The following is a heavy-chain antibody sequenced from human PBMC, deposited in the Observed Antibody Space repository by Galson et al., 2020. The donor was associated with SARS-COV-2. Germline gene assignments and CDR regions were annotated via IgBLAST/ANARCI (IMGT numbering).Heavy chain of an antibody. J-gene: IGHJ4*02. Sequence: GESLKTSCAASGFTFSSYSMNWVRQAPGKGMEWVSYISSSSSTIYYADSVKGRFTISRDNAKNSLYLQMNSLRAEDTAVYYCARSYCTNGVCYYHFDYWGQGTLVTVSS. CDR3: ARSYCTNGVCYYHFDY. CDR2: ISSSSSTI. V-gene: IGHV3-48*01. D-gene: IGHD2-8*01. CDR1: GFTFSSYS.